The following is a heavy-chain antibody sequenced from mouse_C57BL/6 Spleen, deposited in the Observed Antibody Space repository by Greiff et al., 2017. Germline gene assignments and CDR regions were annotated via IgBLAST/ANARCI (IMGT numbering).Heavy chain of an antibody. Sequence: EVKLVESGEGLVKPGGSLKLSCAASGFTFSSYAMSWVRQTPEKRLEWVAYISSGGDYIYYADTVKGRFTISRDNARNTLYLQMSSLESEDTAMYYCTRDPYVGAMDYWGQGTSVTVSS. CDR2: ISSGGDYI. CDR3: TRDPYVGAMDY. CDR1: GFTFSSYA. J-gene: IGHJ4*01. V-gene: IGHV5-9-1*02. D-gene: IGHD1-1*01.